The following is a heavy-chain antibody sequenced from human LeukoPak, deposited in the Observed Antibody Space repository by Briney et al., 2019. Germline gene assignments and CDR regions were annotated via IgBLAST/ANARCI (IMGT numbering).Heavy chain of an antibody. V-gene: IGHV3-48*01. D-gene: IGHD1-26*01. CDR1: SFTFSRYS. J-gene: IGHJ4*02. CDR2: ISSGSRTI. Sequence: PGGSLRLSCTASSFTFSRYSMSWIRQAPGRGLEWLAYISSGSRTIYYTDSVKGRFTISRDDANNSLFLQMNTLRVDDSALYYCARGPVGATPLDYWGQGTLVTVSS. CDR3: ARGPVGATPLDY.